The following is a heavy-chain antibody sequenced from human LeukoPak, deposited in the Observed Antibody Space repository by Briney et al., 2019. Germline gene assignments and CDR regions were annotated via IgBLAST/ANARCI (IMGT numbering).Heavy chain of an antibody. CDR3: ARVEYSNNWYSLDY. Sequence: PGGSLRLSCAASGFTFSTYSMNWVRQAPGKGLEWVSWISSSSSYIYYADSLKGRFTIYRDNAKNSLYMQMNTLRAEDTAMYYCARVEYSNNWYSLDYWGQGTLVTVSS. V-gene: IGHV3-21*01. CDR2: ISSSSSYI. CDR1: GFTFSTYS. D-gene: IGHD6-13*01. J-gene: IGHJ4*02.